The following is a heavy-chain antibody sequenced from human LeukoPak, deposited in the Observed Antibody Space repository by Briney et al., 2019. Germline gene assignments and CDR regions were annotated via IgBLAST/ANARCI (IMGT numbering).Heavy chain of an antibody. CDR2: IWYDGSNK. D-gene: IGHD5-18*01. Sequence: GGSLRLSCSGSGFPFSRYAVHWVRQAPGKGLEWVAVIWYDGSNKYYADSVEGRFTISRDNSKNTLFLQMNSLRAEDTAVYYCAREGTAMATYYAMDVWGQGTTVTVSS. V-gene: IGHV3-33*08. CDR1: GFPFSRYA. J-gene: IGHJ6*02. CDR3: AREGTAMATYYAMDV.